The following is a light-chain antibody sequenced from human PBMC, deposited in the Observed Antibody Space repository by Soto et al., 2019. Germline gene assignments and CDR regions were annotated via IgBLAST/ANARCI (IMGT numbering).Light chain of an antibody. V-gene: IGKV3-20*01. CDR2: GTF. CDR1: QAVTDYY. J-gene: IGKJ2*01. CDR3: QQYGTPPYT. Sequence: EIVLTQSPGTLSLSPGEKVTLTCRASQAVTDYYFAWYQQKLGQAPKLLIFGTFNRATGIPDRFSASGSETDFTLTISTLEPEDFAVYYCQQYGTPPYTFGLGTKLEIK.